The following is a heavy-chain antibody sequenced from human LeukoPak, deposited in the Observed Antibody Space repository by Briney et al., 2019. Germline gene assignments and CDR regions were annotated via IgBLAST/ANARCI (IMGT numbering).Heavy chain of an antibody. D-gene: IGHD2-15*01. Sequence: PGGSLRLSCAASGFTFSRYWMHWVRQAPGKGLVWVSRININGSSTIYADSVKGRFTISRDNAKNTQYLQMNNLRADDTAVYYCARDRYCSGNGCQDLGYWGQGTLVTVSS. CDR3: ARDRYCSGNGCQDLGY. CDR1: GFTFSRYW. CDR2: ININGSST. J-gene: IGHJ4*02. V-gene: IGHV3-74*01.